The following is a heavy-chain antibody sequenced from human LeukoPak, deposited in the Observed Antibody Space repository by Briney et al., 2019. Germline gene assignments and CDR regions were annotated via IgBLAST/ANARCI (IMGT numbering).Heavy chain of an antibody. V-gene: IGHV4-30-4*08. J-gene: IGHJ4*02. D-gene: IGHD4-11*01. Sequence: PSQTLSLTCTVSGDSISSGDDYWSWIRQPPGKGLEWIGYIYYSGSAYYNPSLKSRITISVDTSKNQFSLELSSVTAADTAVYYCARTTMESRNFDYWGQGTLVTVSS. CDR3: ARTTMESRNFDY. CDR2: IYYSGSA. CDR1: GDSISSGDDY.